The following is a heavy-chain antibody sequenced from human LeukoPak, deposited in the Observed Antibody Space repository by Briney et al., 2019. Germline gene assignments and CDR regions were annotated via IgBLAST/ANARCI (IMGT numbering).Heavy chain of an antibody. J-gene: IGHJ3*02. Sequence: ASVKVSSKVSGYTLTELSMHWVRQAPGKGLEWMGGFDPEDGETIYAQKFQGRVTMTEDTSTDTAYMELSSLRSEDTAVYYCATTYYDSSGRGAFDIWGQGTMVTVSS. CDR2: FDPEDGET. V-gene: IGHV1-24*01. CDR1: GYTLTELS. CDR3: ATTYYDSSGRGAFDI. D-gene: IGHD3-22*01.